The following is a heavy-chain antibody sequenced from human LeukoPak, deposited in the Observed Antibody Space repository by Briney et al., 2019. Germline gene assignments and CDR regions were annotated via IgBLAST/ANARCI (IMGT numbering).Heavy chain of an antibody. Sequence: ASVKVSCKASGYSFTGYYMHWVRQAPGQGLEWMGWINPNSGGANYAQKFQGRVTMTRDTSISTAYMEVSRLRTDDTAMYYCARGWYISGWTFDYWGQGTLVTVSS. CDR3: ARGWYISGWTFDY. CDR2: INPNSGGA. J-gene: IGHJ4*02. CDR1: GYSFTGYY. V-gene: IGHV1-2*02. D-gene: IGHD6-19*01.